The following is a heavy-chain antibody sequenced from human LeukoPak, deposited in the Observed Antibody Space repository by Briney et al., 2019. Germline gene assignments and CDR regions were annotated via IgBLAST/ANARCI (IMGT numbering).Heavy chain of an antibody. D-gene: IGHD3-3*01. V-gene: IGHV5-51*01. CDR2: IYPDDSDT. CDR3: ARCFTTSHDRAYHFDY. J-gene: IGHJ4*02. CDR1: GYSFATYW. Sequence: ESLKISCKGSGYSFATYWIGWVRQMPGKGLEWMGFIYPDDSDTRYSPSFQGQVTISADKSITTAYLQWSSLKASDTAMYYCARCFTTSHDRAYHFDYWGQGTLVTVSS.